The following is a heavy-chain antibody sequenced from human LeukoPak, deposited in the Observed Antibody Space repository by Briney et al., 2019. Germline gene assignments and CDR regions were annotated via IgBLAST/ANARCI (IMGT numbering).Heavy chain of an antibody. D-gene: IGHD3-16*02. J-gene: IGHJ5*01. Sequence: PSETLSFTCTVSGGSIGTSAYYWNWIRQHPGKGLEWIGFISDSGSTLYNPSLKSRVTISSDTSKNQFSLKLTSVTAADMAVYYCARGRYSYGWNDSWGQGTLVTVSS. CDR1: GGSIGTSAYY. CDR3: ARGRYSYGWNDS. V-gene: IGHV4-31*03. CDR2: ISDSGST.